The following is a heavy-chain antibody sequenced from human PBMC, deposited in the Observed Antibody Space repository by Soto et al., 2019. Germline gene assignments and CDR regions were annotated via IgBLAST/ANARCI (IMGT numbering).Heavy chain of an antibody. CDR3: ARAIYYGDYVIDAFDI. CDR1: GYTFTGYY. V-gene: IGHV1-2*04. J-gene: IGHJ3*02. CDR2: INPNSGGT. D-gene: IGHD4-17*01. Sequence: ASVKVSCKASGYTFTGYYMHWVRQAPGQGLEWMGWINPNSGGTNYAQKFQGWVTMTRDTSISTAYMELSRLRSDDTAVYYCARAIYYGDYVIDAFDIWGQGTMVTVSS.